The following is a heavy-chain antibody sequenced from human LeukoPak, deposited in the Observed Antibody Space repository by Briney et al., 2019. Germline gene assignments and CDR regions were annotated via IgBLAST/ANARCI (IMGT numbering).Heavy chain of an antibody. CDR1: GFTVSSNY. D-gene: IGHD3-22*01. J-gene: IGHJ4*02. Sequence: PGGSLRLSCAASGFTVSSNYMSWVRQPPGKGLEWIGEINHSGSANYNPSLKSRVTISVDTSKNQFSLKLSSVTAADTAVYYCARTKSYYDSSGYYGWGQGTLVTVSS. V-gene: IGHV4-34*01. CDR2: INHSGSA. CDR3: ARTKSYYDSSGYYG.